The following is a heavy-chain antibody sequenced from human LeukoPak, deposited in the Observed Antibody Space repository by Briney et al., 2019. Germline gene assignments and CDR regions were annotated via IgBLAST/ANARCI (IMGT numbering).Heavy chain of an antibody. V-gene: IGHV4-34*01. CDR2: INHSGST. D-gene: IGHD4-17*01. J-gene: IGHJ4*02. Sequence: PSETLSLTCAVYGGSFSGYYWSWVRQPPGKGLEWIGEINHSGSTNYNPSLKSRVTISVDTSKNQFSLKLSSVTAADTAVYYCAGDVDYGDYVFDYWGQGTLVTVSS. CDR1: GGSFSGYY. CDR3: AGDVDYGDYVFDY.